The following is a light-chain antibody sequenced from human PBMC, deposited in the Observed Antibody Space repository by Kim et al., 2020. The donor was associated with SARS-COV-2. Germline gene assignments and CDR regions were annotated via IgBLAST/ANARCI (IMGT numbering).Light chain of an antibody. J-gene: IGKJ2*03. Sequence: SASVGAIVTITCRASQSISSWLAWYQQKPGKAPKLLIYKASSLESGVPSRFSGSGSGTEFTLTISSLQPDDFATYYCQQYNSYLYSFGQGTKLEI. CDR3: QQYNSYLYS. CDR2: KAS. CDR1: QSISSW. V-gene: IGKV1-5*03.